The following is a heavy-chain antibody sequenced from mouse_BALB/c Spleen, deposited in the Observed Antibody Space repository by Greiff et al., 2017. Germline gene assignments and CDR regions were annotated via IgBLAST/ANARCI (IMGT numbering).Heavy chain of an antibody. CDR3: ARDGYDYAMDY. CDR2: ISYSGST. V-gene: IGHV3-2*02. Sequence: EVQLVESGPGLVKPSQSLSLTCTVTGYSITSDYAWNWIRQFPGNKLEWMGYISYSGSTSYNPSLKSRISITRDTSKNQFFLQLNSVTTEDTATYYCARDGYDYAMDYWGQGTSVTVSS. CDR1: GYSITSDYA. J-gene: IGHJ4*01. D-gene: IGHD2-2*01.